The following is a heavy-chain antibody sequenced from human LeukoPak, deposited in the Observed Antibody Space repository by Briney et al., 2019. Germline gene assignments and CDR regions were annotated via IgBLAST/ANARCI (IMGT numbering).Heavy chain of an antibody. V-gene: IGHV1-2*02. CDR1: GYTFTGYY. J-gene: IGHJ5*02. D-gene: IGHD6-13*01. CDR3: ARVRYSSTWFDP. CDR2: INPNSGGT. Sequence: ASVKVSCKASGYTFTGYYMHWVRQAPEQGLEWMGWINPNSGGTNYAQKFQGRVTMTRDTSISTAYMELSRLRSDDTAVYYCARVRYSSTWFDPWGQGTLVTVSS.